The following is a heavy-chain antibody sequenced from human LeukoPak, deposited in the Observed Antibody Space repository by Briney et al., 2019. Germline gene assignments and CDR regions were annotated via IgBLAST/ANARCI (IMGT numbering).Heavy chain of an antibody. Sequence: GGSLRLSCEAYGSTISSHAMHWVRQAPGKGLEYVSAVSIAGDRTYYSNSVQGRFIISRDNAKNSLYLQMNRLRAEDTAVYYCAKGGSGWYGELSAYYFDYWGQGTLVTVSS. V-gene: IGHV3-64*01. CDR3: AKGGSGWYGELSAYYFDY. CDR2: VSIAGDRT. D-gene: IGHD6-19*01. CDR1: GSTISSHA. J-gene: IGHJ4*02.